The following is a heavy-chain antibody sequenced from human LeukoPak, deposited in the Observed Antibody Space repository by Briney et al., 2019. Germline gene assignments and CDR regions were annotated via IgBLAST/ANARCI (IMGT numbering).Heavy chain of an antibody. CDR3: ARDRSVRIAVADY. CDR2: IWYDGSNK. Sequence: GGSLRLSCAASGFTFSSYGMHWVRQAPGKGLEWVAVIWYDGSNKYYADSVMGRFTISRDNSKNTLYLQMNSLRAEDTAVYYCARDRSVRIAVADYWGQGTLVTVSS. D-gene: IGHD6-19*01. CDR1: GFTFSSYG. V-gene: IGHV3-33*08. J-gene: IGHJ4*02.